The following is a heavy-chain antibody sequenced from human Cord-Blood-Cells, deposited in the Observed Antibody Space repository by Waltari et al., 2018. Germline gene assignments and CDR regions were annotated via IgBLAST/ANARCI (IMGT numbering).Heavy chain of an antibody. D-gene: IGHD3-16*01. CDR1: GYTLTGYS. CDR3: ARDWKRWGVGFDY. Sequence: QVQLVQSGAEVKKTGASVKVSCNASGYTLTGYSMHWVRQAHGQGLEWMGRINPNSGGTNYAQKFQGRVTMTRDTSISTAYMELSRLRSDDTAVYYCARDWKRWGVGFDYWGQGTLVTVSS. J-gene: IGHJ4*02. V-gene: IGHV1-2*06. CDR2: INPNSGGT.